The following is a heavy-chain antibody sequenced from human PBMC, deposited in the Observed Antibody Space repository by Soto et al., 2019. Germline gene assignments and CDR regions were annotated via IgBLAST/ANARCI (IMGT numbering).Heavy chain of an antibody. V-gene: IGHV1-2*02. CDR1: GYTFTGYY. D-gene: IGHD2-15*01. CDR3: ARDLAKGGGSAGFDY. CDR2: INPNSGGT. Sequence: QVQLVQSGAEVKKPGASMKVSCKASGYTFTGYYIHWVRQAPGQGLEWMGWINPNSGGTKYPQKFQGRVTMTRDTSIRTVYMSLTGLKSDDTAVYFCARDLAKGGGSAGFDYWGQGTLVAVSS. J-gene: IGHJ4*02.